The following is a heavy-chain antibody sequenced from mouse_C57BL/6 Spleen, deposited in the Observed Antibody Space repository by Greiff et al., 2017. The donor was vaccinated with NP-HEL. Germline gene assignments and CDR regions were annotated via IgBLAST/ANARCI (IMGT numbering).Heavy chain of an antibody. CDR1: GYTFTSYW. Sequence: VQLQQPGAELVKPGASVKTSCKASGYTFTSYWITWVKQRPGQGLEWIGDIYPGSGSTNYNEKFKSKATLTVDTTSSTAYMQLSSLTSEDSAVYYCARGNLYYFDYWGQGTTLTVSS. J-gene: IGHJ2*01. D-gene: IGHD2-1*01. V-gene: IGHV1-55*01. CDR3: ARGNLYYFDY. CDR2: IYPGSGST.